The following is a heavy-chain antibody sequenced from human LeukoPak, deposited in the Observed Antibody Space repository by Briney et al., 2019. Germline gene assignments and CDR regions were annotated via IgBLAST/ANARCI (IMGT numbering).Heavy chain of an antibody. J-gene: IGHJ2*01. CDR2: IYYSGST. V-gene: IGHV4-59*08. CDR1: GGSMSSYF. Sequence: SETLSLTCTVSGGSMSSYFWSWIRQPPGKGLEWIGYIYYSGSTNYNPSLKSRVTISVDTSKNQFSLKLSSVTAADTAVYYCARSGAGGNRWYFDLWGRGTLVTVSS. D-gene: IGHD4-23*01. CDR3: ARSGAGGNRWYFDL.